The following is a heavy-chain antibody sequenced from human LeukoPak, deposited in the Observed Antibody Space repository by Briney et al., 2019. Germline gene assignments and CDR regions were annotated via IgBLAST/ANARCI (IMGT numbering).Heavy chain of an antibody. D-gene: IGHD3-3*02. CDR1: TYFISDGYY. J-gene: IGHJ4*02. CDR3: GRISFFGTYYFDH. Sequence: SETLSLTCAVSTYFISDGYYWGWIRQPPGKGLEWIGNIYHSGRTYYNPSLKSRVTISVDTSKNQFSLKLSSVTAADMAVYYCGRISFFGTYYFDHWGQGTLVIVSS. CDR2: IYHSGRT. V-gene: IGHV4-38-2*01.